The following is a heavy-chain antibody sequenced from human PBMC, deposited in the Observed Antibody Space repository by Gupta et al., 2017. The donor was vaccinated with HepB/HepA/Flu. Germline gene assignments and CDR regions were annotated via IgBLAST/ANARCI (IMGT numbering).Heavy chain of an antibody. D-gene: IGHD3-3*01. CDR2: ISFDGSNK. CDR3: ALWSGPSGGFDP. J-gene: IGHJ5*02. Sequence: QVQLVESGGGVVQPGRSLRLSCTASGLTFSDYVMHWVRQAPGKGLEWVSVISFDGSNKYYADSVKGRVTISRDNSKNTVHLQMNSLRAEDTAVYYCALWSGPSGGFDPWGQGTLVTVSS. V-gene: IGHV3-30*03. CDR1: GLTFSDYV.